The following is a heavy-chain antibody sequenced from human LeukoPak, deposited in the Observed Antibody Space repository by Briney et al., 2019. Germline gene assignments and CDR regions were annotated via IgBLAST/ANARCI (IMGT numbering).Heavy chain of an antibody. Sequence: SETLSLTCAVYGGSFSGYYWSWIRQPPGKGLEWIGGINHSGSTNYNPSLKSRVTISVDTSKNQFSLKLSSVTAADTAVYYCARVVPAAIRAQANFDYWGQGTLVTVSS. CDR3: ARVVPAAIRAQANFDY. D-gene: IGHD2-2*01. CDR2: INHSGST. CDR1: GGSFSGYY. V-gene: IGHV4-34*01. J-gene: IGHJ4*02.